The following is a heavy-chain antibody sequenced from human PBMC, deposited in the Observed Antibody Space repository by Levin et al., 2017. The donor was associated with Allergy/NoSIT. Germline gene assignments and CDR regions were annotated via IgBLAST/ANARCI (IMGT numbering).Heavy chain of an antibody. CDR1: GYTFTSYY. J-gene: IGHJ3*02. Sequence: GESLKISCKASGYTFTSYYMHWVRQAPGQGLEWMGIINPSGGSTSYAQKFQGRVTMTRDTSTSTVYMELSSLRSEDTAVYYCARSGGGWRYSSSHDAFDIWGQGTMVTVSS. CDR3: ARSGGGWRYSSSHDAFDI. CDR2: INPSGGST. D-gene: IGHD6-6*01. V-gene: IGHV1-46*01.